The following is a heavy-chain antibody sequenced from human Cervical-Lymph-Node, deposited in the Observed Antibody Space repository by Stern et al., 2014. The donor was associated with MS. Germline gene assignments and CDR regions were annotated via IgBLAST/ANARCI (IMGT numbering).Heavy chain of an antibody. CDR3: ARSSSPSPYYYYGMDV. CDR1: GFTFSSYG. Sequence: VQLVESAGGVVQPGRSLRLSCAASGFTFSSYGMHWVRQAPGKGLEWVAVIWYDGSNKYYADSVKGRFTISRDNSKNTLYLQMNSLRAEDTAVYYCARSSSPSPYYYYGMDVWGQGTTVTVSS. V-gene: IGHV3-33*01. J-gene: IGHJ6*02. CDR2: IWYDGSNK. D-gene: IGHD6-13*01.